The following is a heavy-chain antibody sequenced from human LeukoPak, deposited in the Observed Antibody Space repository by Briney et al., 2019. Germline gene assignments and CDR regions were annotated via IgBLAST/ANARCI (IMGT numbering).Heavy chain of an antibody. CDR3: ARYVNYDFWSGQGWFDP. CDR1: GYTFTSYG. V-gene: IGHV1-18*04. D-gene: IGHD3-3*01. CDR2: ISAYNGNT. J-gene: IGHJ5*02. Sequence: ASVKVSCKASGYTFTSYGISWVRQAPGQGLEWMGWISAYNGNTNYAQKLQGRVTMTTDTSTSTAYMELRSLRSDDTAVYYCARYVNYDFWSGQGWFDPWGQGTLVTVSS.